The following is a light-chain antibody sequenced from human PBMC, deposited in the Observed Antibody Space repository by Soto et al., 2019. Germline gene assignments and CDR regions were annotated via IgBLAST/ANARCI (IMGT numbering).Light chain of an antibody. CDR2: TAS. J-gene: IGKJ5*01. CDR1: QGISNY. CDR3: QQRNVWPPVT. V-gene: IGKV1-9*01. Sequence: DIQFTQSPSFLSASVGDRVTITCRASQGISNYLAWYQQKPGKAPNLLIHTASSLQTGVPSRFSGSGSGTDFTLTISSLEPEDSAVYYCQQRNVWPPVTFGQGTRLEIK.